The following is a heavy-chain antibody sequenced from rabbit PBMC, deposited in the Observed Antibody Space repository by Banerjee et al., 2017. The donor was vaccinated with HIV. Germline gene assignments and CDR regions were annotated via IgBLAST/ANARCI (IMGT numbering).Heavy chain of an antibody. CDR3: VKEGGVGAQFYL. CDR2: INAATAKP. V-gene: IGHV1S45*01. Sequence: QEQLVESGGGLVQPEGSLTLTCKASGFSFSDRDVMCWVRQAPGKGLEWIACINAATAKPVYATWAKGRFTISRTSSTTVTLQMPSLTAADTATYFCVKEGGVGAQFYLWGQGTLVTVS. D-gene: IGHD5-1*01. CDR1: GFSFSDRDV. J-gene: IGHJ4*01.